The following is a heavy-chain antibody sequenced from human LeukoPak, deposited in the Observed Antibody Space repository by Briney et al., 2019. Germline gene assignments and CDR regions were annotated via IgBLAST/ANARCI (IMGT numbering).Heavy chain of an antibody. D-gene: IGHD6-13*01. V-gene: IGHV1-69*05. CDR2: IIPIFGTA. J-gene: IGHJ6*03. CDR1: GGTFSSYA. Sequence: GSSVKVSCKASGGTFSSYAISWVRQAPGQGLEWMGRIIPIFGTANYAQKFQGRVTITTDESTSTAYMELSSLRSEDTAVYYCARAPLVAAAGTAYHYYYMDVWGKGTTVTVSS. CDR3: ARAPLVAAAGTAYHYYYMDV.